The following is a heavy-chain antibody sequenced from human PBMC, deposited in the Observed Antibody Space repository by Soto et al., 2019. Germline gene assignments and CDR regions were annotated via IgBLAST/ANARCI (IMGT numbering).Heavy chain of an antibody. CDR3: ARHPVVTAIHSYYYYGMDV. CDR1: GYSFTSYW. J-gene: IGHJ6*02. CDR2: IDPSDSYT. V-gene: IGHV5-10-1*01. Sequence: PGESLKISCKGSGYSFTSYWISWVRQMPGEGLEWMGRIDPSDSYTNYSPSFQGHVTISADKSISTAYLQWSSLKASDTAMYYCARHPVVTAIHSYYYYGMDVWGQGTTVTVSS. D-gene: IGHD2-21*02.